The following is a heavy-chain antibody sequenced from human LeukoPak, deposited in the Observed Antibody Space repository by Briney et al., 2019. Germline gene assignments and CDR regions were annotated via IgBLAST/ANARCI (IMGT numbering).Heavy chain of an antibody. CDR1: GGSFSGYY. D-gene: IGHD3-3*01. CDR2: INHSGST. J-gene: IGHJ4*02. Sequence: SETLSPTCAVYGGSFSGYYWSWIRQPPGKGLKWIGEINHSGSTNYNPSLKSRVTISVDTSKNQFSLKLGSVTAADTAVYYCARDHDFWSGYYRTFDYWGQGTLVTVSS. V-gene: IGHV4-34*01. CDR3: ARDHDFWSGYYRTFDY.